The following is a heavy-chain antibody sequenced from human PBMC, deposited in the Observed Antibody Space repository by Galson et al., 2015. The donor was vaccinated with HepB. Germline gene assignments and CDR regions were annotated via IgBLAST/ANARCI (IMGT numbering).Heavy chain of an antibody. CDR3: ASPYYGSGSYYNTPHYFDY. V-gene: IGHV3-48*01. D-gene: IGHD3-10*01. CDR2: ISSSSSTI. J-gene: IGHJ4*02. Sequence: SLRLSCAASGFTFSSYSMNWVRRAPGKGLEWVSYISSSSSTIYYADSVKGRFTISRDNAKNSLYLQMNSLRAEDTAVYYCASPYYGSGSYYNTPHYFDYWGQGTLVTVSS. CDR1: GFTFSSYS.